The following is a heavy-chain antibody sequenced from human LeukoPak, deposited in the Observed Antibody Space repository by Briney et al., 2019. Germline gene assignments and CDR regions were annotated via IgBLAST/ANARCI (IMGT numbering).Heavy chain of an antibody. D-gene: IGHD2-2*01. J-gene: IGHJ4*02. CDR3: ARAQSRKHQLPFDY. CDR1: GFTFSSYW. CDR2: ISSDGSTT. V-gene: IGHV3-74*01. Sequence: GGPLRLSCAASGFTFSSYWMHWVRQAPGKGLVWVSRISSDGSTTTYADSVKGRFTISRGNAKNTLYLQMNSLRAEDTAVYYCARAQSRKHQLPFDYWGQGTLVTVSS.